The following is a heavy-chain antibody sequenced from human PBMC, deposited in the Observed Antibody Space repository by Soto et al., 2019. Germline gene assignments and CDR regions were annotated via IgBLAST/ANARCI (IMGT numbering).Heavy chain of an antibody. CDR3: AKDRRAGGNYGFYSDF. J-gene: IGHJ4*02. Sequence: EVQLLESGGGLVQPGGSLRRSCAASGFTFRSYGMTWVRQAPGKGLEWVSFSSATGSGTYYADSVKGRFTLSRANSKNTLYLQMTSLRADDTAVYYCAKDRRAGGNYGFYSDFWGQGALVIVSS. CDR2: SSATGSGT. CDR1: GFTFRSYG. V-gene: IGHV3-23*01. D-gene: IGHD1-7*01.